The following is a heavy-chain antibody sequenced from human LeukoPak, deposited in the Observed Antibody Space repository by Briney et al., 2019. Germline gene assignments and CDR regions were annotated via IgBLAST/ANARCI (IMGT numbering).Heavy chain of an antibody. CDR1: GGSFSGYY. D-gene: IGHD6-6*01. Sequence: PSETLSLTCAVYGGSFSGYYWSWIRQPPGKGLEWIGEINHSGSTNYNPSLKSRVTISVDTSKNQFSLKLSSVTAADTAVYYCASPYSSSPGNDATDYWGQGTLVTVSS. CDR2: INHSGST. J-gene: IGHJ4*02. V-gene: IGHV4-34*01. CDR3: ASPYSSSPGNDATDY.